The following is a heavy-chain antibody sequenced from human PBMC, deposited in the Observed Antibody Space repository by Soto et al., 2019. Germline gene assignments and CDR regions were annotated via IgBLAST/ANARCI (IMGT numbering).Heavy chain of an antibody. CDR1: GFTFSDYY. CDR2: ISSSSSYT. Sequence: GGSLRLSCAASGFTFSDYYMSWIRQAPGKGLEWVSYISSSSSYTNYADSVKGRFTISRDNAKNSLYPQMNSLRAEDTAVYYCARDRYSSSSFEEVDYWGQGTLVTVSS. V-gene: IGHV3-11*06. CDR3: ARDRYSSSSFEEVDY. J-gene: IGHJ4*02. D-gene: IGHD6-6*01.